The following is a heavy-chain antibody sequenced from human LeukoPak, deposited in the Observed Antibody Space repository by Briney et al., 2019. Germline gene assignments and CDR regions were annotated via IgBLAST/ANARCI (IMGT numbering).Heavy chain of an antibody. Sequence: PGGSPRLSCAASGFTFSSYSMNWVRQAPGKGLEWVSSISSSSSYIYYADSVKGRFTISRDNAKNSLYLQMNSLRAEDTAVYYCARDRVGYCSGGSCYGIDNWFDPWGQGTLVTVSS. D-gene: IGHD2-15*01. CDR2: ISSSSSYI. V-gene: IGHV3-21*01. CDR1: GFTFSSYS. J-gene: IGHJ5*02. CDR3: ARDRVGYCSGGSCYGIDNWFDP.